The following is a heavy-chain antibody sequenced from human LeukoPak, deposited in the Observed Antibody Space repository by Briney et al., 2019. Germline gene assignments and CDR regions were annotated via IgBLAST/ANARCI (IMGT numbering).Heavy chain of an antibody. Sequence: ASVKVSCKASGYTFANYEIYWVRQATGQGLEWMAWVNPNSGNTNYAQKFQGRVTVTRNTFISTAYMELGSLGFEDTAVYYCARGTSYYASGSYPDFDYWGQGTLVTVSS. CDR2: VNPNSGNT. CDR1: GYTFANYE. J-gene: IGHJ4*02. CDR3: ARGTSYYASGSYPDFDY. V-gene: IGHV1-8*03. D-gene: IGHD3-10*01.